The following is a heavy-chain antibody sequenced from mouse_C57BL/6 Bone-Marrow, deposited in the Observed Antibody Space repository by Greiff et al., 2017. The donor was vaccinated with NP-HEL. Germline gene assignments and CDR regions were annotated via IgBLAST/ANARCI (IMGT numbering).Heavy chain of an antibody. D-gene: IGHD1-1*01. CDR2: INPSNGGT. V-gene: IGHV1-53*01. CDR3: ARSGYYGSSLYYYAMDY. Sequence: VKLQQPGTELVKPGASVKLSCKASGYTFTSYWMHWVKQRPGQGLEWIGNINPSNGGTNYNEKFKSKATLTVDKSSSTAYMQLSSLTSEDSAVYYCARSGYYGSSLYYYAMDYWGQGTSVTVSS. J-gene: IGHJ4*01. CDR1: GYTFTSYW.